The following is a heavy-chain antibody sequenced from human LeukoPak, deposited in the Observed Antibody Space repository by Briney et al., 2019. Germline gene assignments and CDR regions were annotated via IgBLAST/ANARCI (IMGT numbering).Heavy chain of an antibody. V-gene: IGHV7-4-1*02. CDR1: GYTFTSYA. J-gene: IGHJ4*02. CDR2: INTNTGNP. D-gene: IGHD3-22*01. Sequence: GASVKVSCKASGYTFTSYAMNWVRQAPGQGLEWMGWINTNTGNPTYAQGFTGRFVFSLDTSVSTAYLQISSLKAEDTAVYYCARDYDSSGYYQWYFDYWGQGTLVTVSS. CDR3: ARDYDSSGYYQWYFDY.